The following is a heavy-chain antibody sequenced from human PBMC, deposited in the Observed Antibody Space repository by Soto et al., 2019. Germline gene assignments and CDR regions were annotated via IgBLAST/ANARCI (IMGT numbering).Heavy chain of an antibody. D-gene: IGHD4-4*01. CDR2: ISPRDSHA. Sequence: GEFLKISCTGSGYDFTNSWIGWVRQMPGRGLEWMGIISPRDSHATYSPSFQGQVTISIDGSINTAYLHWSSLGASDTAMYYCARQINYICDSWGQGTLVTVSS. J-gene: IGHJ4*02. CDR3: ARQINYICDS. CDR1: GYDFTNSW. V-gene: IGHV5-51*01.